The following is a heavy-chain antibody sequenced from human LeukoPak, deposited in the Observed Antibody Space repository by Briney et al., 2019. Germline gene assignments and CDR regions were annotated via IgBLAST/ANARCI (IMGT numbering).Heavy chain of an antibody. Sequence: ASVKVSCKASGYTFTSYDMHWVRQAPGQRLEWMGWINAGNGNTKYSQKFQGRVTITRDTSASTAYMELSSLRSEDTAVYYCARVLGLILSDLGYWGQGTLVTVSS. CDR2: INAGNGNT. CDR1: GYTFTSYD. D-gene: IGHD2-15*01. CDR3: ARVLGLILSDLGY. J-gene: IGHJ4*02. V-gene: IGHV1-3*01.